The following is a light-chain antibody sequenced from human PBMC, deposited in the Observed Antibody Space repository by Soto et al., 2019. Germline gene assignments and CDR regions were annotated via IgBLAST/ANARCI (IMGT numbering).Light chain of an antibody. J-gene: IGLJ1*01. CDR1: SSDVGAYNY. Sequence: QSALTQPASVSGSPGQSITISCTGTSSDVGAYNYVSWYQQHPGKAPKLIIYDVNNRPSGVSNRFSGSKSGNTASLTISGLLAEDEADYYCTSYTGSTTLYVFGTGTKVTV. CDR3: TSYTGSTTLYV. CDR2: DVN. V-gene: IGLV2-14*01.